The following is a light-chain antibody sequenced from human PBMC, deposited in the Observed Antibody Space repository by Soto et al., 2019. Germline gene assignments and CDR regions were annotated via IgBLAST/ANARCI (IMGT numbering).Light chain of an antibody. CDR1: QSVSSN. J-gene: IGKJ5*01. CDR3: QQYNNWPTSIT. V-gene: IGKV3-15*01. Sequence: VMTQSPATLSVSQGERATLSCRASQSVSSNLAWYQQKPGQAPRLLIYGASTRATGIPARFSGSGSGTEFTLTISSLQSEDFAVYYCQQYNNWPTSITFGQGTRLEIK. CDR2: GAS.